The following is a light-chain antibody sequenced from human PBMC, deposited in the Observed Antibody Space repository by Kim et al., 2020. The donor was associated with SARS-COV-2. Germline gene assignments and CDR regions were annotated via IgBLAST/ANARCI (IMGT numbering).Light chain of an antibody. J-gene: IGKJ2*01. CDR1: QSVSSY. Sequence: PAPLSLSPGERATLSCRASQSVSSYLAWYQQKPGQAPRLLIYDASNRATGIPARFSGSGSGTDFTLTISSLEPEDFAVYYCQQRSTFGQGTKLEI. CDR3: QQRST. CDR2: DAS. V-gene: IGKV3-11*01.